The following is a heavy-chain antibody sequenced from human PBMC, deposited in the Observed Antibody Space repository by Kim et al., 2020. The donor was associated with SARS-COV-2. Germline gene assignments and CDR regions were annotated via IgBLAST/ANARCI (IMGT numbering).Heavy chain of an antibody. CDR1: GYTLTELS. CDR3: ATESLRSYGMDV. D-gene: IGHD3-16*01. J-gene: IGHJ6*02. Sequence: ASVKVSCKVSGYTLTELSMHWVRQAPGKGLEWMGGFDPEGGETIYAQKFQGRVTMTEDTSTDTAYMELSSLRSEDTAVYYCATESLRSYGMDVWGQGTTVTVSS. CDR2: FDPEGGET. V-gene: IGHV1-24*01.